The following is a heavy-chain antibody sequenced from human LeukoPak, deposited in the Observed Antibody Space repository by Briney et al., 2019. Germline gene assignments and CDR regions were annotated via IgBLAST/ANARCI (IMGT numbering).Heavy chain of an antibody. CDR1: GFSFSGYG. J-gene: IGHJ6*03. CDR2: IRYDGSNE. CDR3: AKVMPPGRIRFYSYYMDV. D-gene: IGHD2-15*01. V-gene: IGHV3-30*02. Sequence: GGSLRLSCAASGFSFSGYGMHWVRQAPGKGLEWVAFIRYDGSNEYYADSVKGRFTISRDKSKNTLSLQMNGLRVEDTAVYYCAKVMPPGRIRFYSYYMDVWGKGTTLTVS.